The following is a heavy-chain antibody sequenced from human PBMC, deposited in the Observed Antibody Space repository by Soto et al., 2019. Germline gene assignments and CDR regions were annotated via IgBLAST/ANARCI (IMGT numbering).Heavy chain of an antibody. D-gene: IGHD2-2*01. CDR3: ARDTDCSSTSCYADY. J-gene: IGHJ4*02. CDR1: GFTFSDYY. CDR2: ISSSSSYT. V-gene: IGHV3-11*05. Sequence: QVQLVESGGGLVKPGGSLRLSCAASGFTFSDYYMSWIRQAPGKGLEWVSYISSSSSYTNYADSVKGRFTISRDNAKNSLYLQMNSLRADDTAVYSCARDTDCSSTSCYADYWGQGTLVTVSS.